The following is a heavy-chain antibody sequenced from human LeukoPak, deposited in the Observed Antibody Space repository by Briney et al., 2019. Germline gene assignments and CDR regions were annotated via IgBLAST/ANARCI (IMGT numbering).Heavy chain of an antibody. Sequence: SETLSLTCTVSGGSIRSDYWSWVRQPPGKGLEWIGYIHYSGSTNYNASLKSRLTMSVDMSKNQFSLKLTSVTAANTAVYYCARLGRKTTVVPPDFDCWGQGTLVTVSS. CDR3: ARLGRKTTVVPPDFDC. CDR1: GGSIRSDY. CDR2: IHYSGST. J-gene: IGHJ4*02. D-gene: IGHD4-23*01. V-gene: IGHV4-59*01.